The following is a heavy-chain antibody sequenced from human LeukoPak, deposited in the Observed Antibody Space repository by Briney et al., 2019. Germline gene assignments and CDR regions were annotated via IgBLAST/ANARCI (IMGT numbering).Heavy chain of an antibody. CDR1: GYSINNGYY. D-gene: IGHD3-10*01. CDR3: ARLYRGVDY. CDR2: IYHSGST. J-gene: IGHJ4*02. Sequence: PSETLSLTCTVSGYSINNGYYWGWIRQPPGKGLEWIGSIYHSGSTYYKPSLKSRVTISVDTSKNQFSLKLSSVTAADTAVYYCARLYRGVDYWGQGTLVTVSS. V-gene: IGHV4-38-2*02.